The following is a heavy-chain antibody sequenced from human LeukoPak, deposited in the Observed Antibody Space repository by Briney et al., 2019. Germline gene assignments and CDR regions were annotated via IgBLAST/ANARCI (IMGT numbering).Heavy chain of an antibody. J-gene: IGHJ4*02. Sequence: GGSLRLSCAASGFTFSSYWMSWVRQAPGKGLEWVANIKQDGSEKYYVDSVKGRFTISRDNAKNSLYLQMNSLRAEDTAVYYCATWYSSGWHTRRDYWGQGTLVTVSS. D-gene: IGHD6-19*01. CDR2: IKQDGSEK. CDR1: GFTFSSYW. CDR3: ATWYSSGWHTRRDY. V-gene: IGHV3-7*01.